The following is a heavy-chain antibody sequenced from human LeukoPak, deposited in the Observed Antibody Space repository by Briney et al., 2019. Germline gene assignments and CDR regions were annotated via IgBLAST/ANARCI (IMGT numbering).Heavy chain of an antibody. D-gene: IGHD3-3*01. CDR1: GGSISSGDYY. J-gene: IGHJ6*02. Sequence: SETLSLTCTVSGGSISSGDYYWRWIRQPPGKGLEWIVYIYYSGSTYYNPSLKSRVTISVDTSKNQFSLKLSSVTAADTAVYYCARVFQSYDFWSGSYYYYGMDVWGQGTTVTVSS. V-gene: IGHV4-30-4*01. CDR3: ARVFQSYDFWSGSYYYYGMDV. CDR2: IYYSGST.